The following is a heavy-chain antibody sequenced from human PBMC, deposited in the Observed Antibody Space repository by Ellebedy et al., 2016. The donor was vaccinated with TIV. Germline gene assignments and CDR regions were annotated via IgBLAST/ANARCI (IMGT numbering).Heavy chain of an antibody. CDR2: INAGNGDR. V-gene: IGHV1-3*01. J-gene: IGHJ4*02. CDR3: ARDRGGRGATTLPDF. Sequence: AASVKVSCKASGFIFTTYAFYWVRQAPGQGLEYMGWINAGNGDRQYSQRFQGRVTITRDTSASTAYVELTSLRAEDTAVYYCARDRGGRGATTLPDFWGQGNLVTVSS. D-gene: IGHD1-26*01. CDR1: GFIFTTYA.